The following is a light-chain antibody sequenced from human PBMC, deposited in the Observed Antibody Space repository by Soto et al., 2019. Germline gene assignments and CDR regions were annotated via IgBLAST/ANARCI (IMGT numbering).Light chain of an antibody. CDR3: QQSYSFPRT. Sequence: DIQMTQSPSSLSAAVGDRVTITCRASQTVTNYLYWYHQQPGKAPKLLIHSTSTLRTEVPSRFSGSGSGTDFTLTINSLQPEDFGTYYCQQSYSFPRTFGQGTRWIS. CDR2: STS. CDR1: QTVTNY. V-gene: IGKV1-39*01. J-gene: IGKJ1*01.